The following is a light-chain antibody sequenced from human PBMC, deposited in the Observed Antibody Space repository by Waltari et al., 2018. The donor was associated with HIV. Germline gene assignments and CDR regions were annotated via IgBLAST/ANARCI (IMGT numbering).Light chain of an antibody. CDR2: ENH. J-gene: IGLJ3*02. CDR1: SSHIGSNS. V-gene: IGLV1-51*02. Sequence: QSVLTQPPSVSAAPGQKVTISCSGTSSHIGSNSVPWYQQFPGTAPKLLIFENHKLPSGISDRFSGSKSGTSATLGIIGLQTGDEADYYCGTWDSSLSVGTFGGGTKLTVL. CDR3: GTWDSSLSVGT.